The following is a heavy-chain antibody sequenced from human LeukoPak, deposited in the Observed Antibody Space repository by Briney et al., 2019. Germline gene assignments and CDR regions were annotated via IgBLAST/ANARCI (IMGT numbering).Heavy chain of an antibody. V-gene: IGHV3-49*04. D-gene: IGHD3/OR15-3a*01. J-gene: IGHJ6*03. CDR1: GFTFGDYA. CDR2: IRDEAYGATT. Sequence: GRSLRLSCTASGFTFGDYAITWVRQPPGKGLECVVSIRDEAYGATTEYAASVEGRFTVSRDDSKSIAYLQMDSLKTEDTAVYFCARLQFFDYLSWEHAYYSYMDAWGKGTTVTVS. CDR3: ARLQFFDYLSWEHAYYSYMDA.